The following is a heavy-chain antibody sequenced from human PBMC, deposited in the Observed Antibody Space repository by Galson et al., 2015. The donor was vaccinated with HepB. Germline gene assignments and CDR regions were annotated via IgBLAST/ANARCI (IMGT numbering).Heavy chain of an antibody. CDR2: ISYDGSNK. CDR3: AKDTGSYYDSSGYYIEGYFDY. J-gene: IGHJ4*02. V-gene: IGHV3-30*18. D-gene: IGHD3-22*01. CDR1: GFTFSSYG. Sequence: SLRLSCAASGFTFSSYGMHWVRQAPGKGLEWVAVISYDGSNKYYADSVKGRFTISRDNSKNTLYLQMNSLRAVDTAVYYCAKDTGSYYDSSGYYIEGYFDYWGQGTLVTVSS.